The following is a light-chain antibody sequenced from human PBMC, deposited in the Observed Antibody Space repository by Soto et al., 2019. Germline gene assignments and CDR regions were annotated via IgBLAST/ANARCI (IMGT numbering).Light chain of an antibody. J-gene: IGLJ2*01. Sequence: QSALTQPASVSGSPGQSITISCTGSSSDVGGYKYFSWYQQHPGKAPKLMIFEVSNLPSGVSNRFYGSKSGNTASLTISGLQAEDEGDYYCCSYTGGTTLVCGGGTKVTVL. V-gene: IGLV2-14*01. CDR3: CSYTGGTTLV. CDR2: EVS. CDR1: SSDVGGYKY.